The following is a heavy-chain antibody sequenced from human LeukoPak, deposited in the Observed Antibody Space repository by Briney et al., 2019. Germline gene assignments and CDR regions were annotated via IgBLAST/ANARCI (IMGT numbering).Heavy chain of an antibody. J-gene: IGHJ5*02. V-gene: IGHV1-69*04. Sequence: SVKVSCKASGGTFSSYAISWARQAPGQGLEWMGRIIPILGIANYAQKFQGRVTITADKSTSTAYMELSSLRAEDTAVYYCARERVSDRYGDYAGNWFDPWGQGTLVTVSS. CDR2: IIPILGIA. D-gene: IGHD4-17*01. CDR3: ARERVSDRYGDYAGNWFDP. CDR1: GGTFSSYA.